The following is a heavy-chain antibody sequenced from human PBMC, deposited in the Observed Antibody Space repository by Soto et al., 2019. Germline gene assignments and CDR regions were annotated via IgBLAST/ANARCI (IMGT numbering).Heavy chain of an antibody. D-gene: IGHD1-1*01. Sequence: SGPTLVNPTETLTLTCTFSGFSLNTDGVAVGWIRQPPGKALEWLGLFYWDDDKRYSPSQESRLSITRDTSKSQVILTMTNMAPVDTGIYYCAYRKGPACGTGNWFDPWGQGTPVTVSS. CDR2: FYWDDDK. J-gene: IGHJ5*02. V-gene: IGHV2-5*02. CDR1: GFSLNTDGVA. CDR3: AYRKGPACGTGNWFDP.